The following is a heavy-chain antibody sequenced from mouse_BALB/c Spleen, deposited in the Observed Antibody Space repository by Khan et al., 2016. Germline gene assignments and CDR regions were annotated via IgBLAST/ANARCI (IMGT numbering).Heavy chain of an antibody. CDR3: ASTFWYFDV. CDR1: GFSFSRYW. V-gene: IGHV4-1*02. CDR2: INPDSSTI. Sequence: EVKLLESGGGLVQPGGSLKLSCAASGFSFSRYWMSWVRPSPGKGLEWIGDINPDSSTINYTPSLKDKFIISRDNAKNTLYLQRSNVRSEDTALYYCASTFWYFDVWGAGTTVTVSS. J-gene: IGHJ1*01.